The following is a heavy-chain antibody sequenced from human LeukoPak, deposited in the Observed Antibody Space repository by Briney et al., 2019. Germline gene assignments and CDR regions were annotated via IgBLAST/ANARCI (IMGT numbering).Heavy chain of an antibody. Sequence: EASVKVSCKASGGTFSSYAISWVRQAPGQGLEWIGHIIPKFATASYAHNFQGRVSIGADESTTTAYMELSSLTFDDTAVYYCARGWVGATTVGFEYFQHWGQGTLVTVSS. CDR1: GGTFSSYA. D-gene: IGHD1-26*01. CDR2: IIPKFATA. V-gene: IGHV1-69*13. J-gene: IGHJ1*01. CDR3: ARGWVGATTVGFEYFQH.